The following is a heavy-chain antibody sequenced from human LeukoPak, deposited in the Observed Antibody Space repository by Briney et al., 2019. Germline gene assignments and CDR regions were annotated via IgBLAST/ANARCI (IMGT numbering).Heavy chain of an antibody. CDR1: GFTFSNYA. J-gene: IGHJ6*02. CDR2: ISGSGGST. D-gene: IGHD3-10*01. CDR3: AKVPYGSGSFYYYGMDV. V-gene: IGHV3-23*01. Sequence: PGGSLRLSCVASGFTFSNYAMTWVRQAPGKGLERVSAISGSGGSTYYADSVKGRFTISRDNSKNTLYLQMNSLRAEDTAVYYCAKVPYGSGSFYYYGMDVWGQGTTVTVSS.